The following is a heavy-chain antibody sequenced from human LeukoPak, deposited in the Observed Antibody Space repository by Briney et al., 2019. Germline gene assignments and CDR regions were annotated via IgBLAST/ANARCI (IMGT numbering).Heavy chain of an antibody. V-gene: IGHV4-59*01. Sequence: PSETLSLTCTVSGGSFSSYYWSWIRQPPGKGLEWVGYIYYSGSTNYNPSLKSRVTMSVDTSKNQFSLKLSSVTAADTAVYYCARALSGTTYYYDSSGYYGYYFDYWGQGTLVTVSS. CDR1: GGSFSSYY. CDR2: IYYSGST. D-gene: IGHD3-22*01. CDR3: ARALSGTTYYYDSSGYYGYYFDY. J-gene: IGHJ4*02.